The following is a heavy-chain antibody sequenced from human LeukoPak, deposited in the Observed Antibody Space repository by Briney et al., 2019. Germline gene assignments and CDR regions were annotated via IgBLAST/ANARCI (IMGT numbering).Heavy chain of an antibody. Sequence: GASVKVFCKASGYTFTGYYMHWVRQAPGQGLEWMGWINPNSGGTNYAQKFQGRVTMTRDTSISTAYMELSRLRSDDTAVYYCASPLSTSWMAFDIWGQGTMVTVSS. V-gene: IGHV1-2*02. J-gene: IGHJ3*02. CDR2: INPNSGGT. CDR1: GYTFTGYY. D-gene: IGHD2-2*01. CDR3: ASPLSTSWMAFDI.